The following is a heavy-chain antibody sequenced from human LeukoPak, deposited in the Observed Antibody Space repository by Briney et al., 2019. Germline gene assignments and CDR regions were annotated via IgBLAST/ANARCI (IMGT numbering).Heavy chain of an antibody. CDR1: GFTFSDYY. D-gene: IGHD4-17*01. CDR2: ISSSGSTI. J-gene: IGHJ4*02. Sequence: GGSLRLSCAASGFTFSDYYMSWIRQAPGKGLEWVSYISSSGSTIYYADSVKGRFTISRDNAKNSLHLQMNSLRAEDTAIYYCTRVPYGDYWSSDYWGQGTLVTVSS. CDR3: TRVPYGDYWSSDY. V-gene: IGHV3-11*04.